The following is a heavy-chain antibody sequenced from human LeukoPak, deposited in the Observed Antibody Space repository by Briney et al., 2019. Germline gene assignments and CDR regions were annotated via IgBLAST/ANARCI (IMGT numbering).Heavy chain of an antibody. D-gene: IGHD4-11*01. J-gene: IGHJ4*02. CDR3: AREGGLQHHFDY. Sequence: SETLSLTCTVSGGSISSYYWSWIRQPAGKGLEWIGLIYSSGSTYYNPSLKSRVTISVDTSKNQFSLKLSSVTAADTAVYYCAREGGLQHHFDYWGQGTLVTVSS. CDR1: GGSISSYY. CDR2: IYSSGST. V-gene: IGHV4-4*07.